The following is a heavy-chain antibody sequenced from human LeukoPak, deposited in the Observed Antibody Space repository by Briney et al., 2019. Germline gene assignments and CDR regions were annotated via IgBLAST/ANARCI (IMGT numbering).Heavy chain of an antibody. Sequence: GGSLRLSCAASGFTFSSYAMSWVRQAPGKGLEWVSVISGSGDSTHYADSVKGRFTISRDNSKNTLYLQMNSLRAEDTAVYYCAKVGTGAFDIWGQGTMVTVSS. CDR3: AKVGTGAFDI. D-gene: IGHD1-1*01. V-gene: IGHV3-23*01. CDR2: ISGSGDST. J-gene: IGHJ3*02. CDR1: GFTFSSYA.